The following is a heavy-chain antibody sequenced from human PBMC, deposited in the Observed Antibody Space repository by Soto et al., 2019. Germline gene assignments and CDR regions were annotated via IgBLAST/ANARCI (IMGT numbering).Heavy chain of an antibody. D-gene: IGHD2-2*01. CDR3: ANGIVVVPAAMPPPKGGYYYYGMDV. CDR2: IKSKTDGGTT. CDR1: GFTVSNAG. J-gene: IGHJ6*02. Sequence: GGYRRICSAGWGFTVSNAGMRWVGQAPGKGQEGVGRIKSKTDGGTTNYAAPVKGRFTISRDDSKNTLYLQMNSLRAEDTAVYYCANGIVVVPAAMPPPKGGYYYYGMDVWGQG. V-gene: IGHV3-15*01.